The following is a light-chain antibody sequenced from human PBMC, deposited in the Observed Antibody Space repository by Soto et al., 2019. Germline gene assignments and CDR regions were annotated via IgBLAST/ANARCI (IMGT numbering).Light chain of an antibody. CDR2: EVS. CDR3: SAYAGSPYLYV. J-gene: IGLJ1*01. Sequence: QSVLTQPPSASGSPGQSVTISCTGTSFDVGGYNYVSWYQQHPGKAPQVLMYEVSKRPSGVPDRFSGSKSGNTASLTVSGLQAEDDADYYCSAYAGSPYLYVFGSGTKVTVL. V-gene: IGLV2-8*01. CDR1: SFDVGGYNY.